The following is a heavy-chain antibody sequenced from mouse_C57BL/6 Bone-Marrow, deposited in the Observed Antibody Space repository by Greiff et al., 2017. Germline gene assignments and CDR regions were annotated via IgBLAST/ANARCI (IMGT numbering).Heavy chain of an antibody. CDR1: GYTFTSYW. CDR3: ARDYGSSPYAMDY. J-gene: IGHJ4*01. CDR2: INPSNGGT. V-gene: IGHV1-53*01. Sequence: VQLQQPGTELVKPGASVKLSCKASGYTFTSYWMHWVKQRPGQGLEWIGNINPSNGGTNYNEKFKSKATLTVDKSSSTAYMQLSSLTSEASAVYYCARDYGSSPYAMDYWGQGTSVTVSS. D-gene: IGHD1-1*01.